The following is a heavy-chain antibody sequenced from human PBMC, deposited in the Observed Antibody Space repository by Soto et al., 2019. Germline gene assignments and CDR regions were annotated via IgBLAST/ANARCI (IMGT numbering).Heavy chain of an antibody. D-gene: IGHD3-10*01. CDR2: ISYDGSNK. CDR3: AKGLWFGESQGSNYYYYGMDV. V-gene: IGHV3-30*18. Sequence: QVQLVESGGGVVQPGRSLRLSCAASGFTFSSYGMHWVRQAPGKGLEWVAVISYDGSNKYYADPVKGRFTISRDNSKNTLYLKMSSLRAEDTAVYYCAKGLWFGESQGSNYYYYGMDVWGQGTTVTVSS. J-gene: IGHJ6*02. CDR1: GFTFSSYG.